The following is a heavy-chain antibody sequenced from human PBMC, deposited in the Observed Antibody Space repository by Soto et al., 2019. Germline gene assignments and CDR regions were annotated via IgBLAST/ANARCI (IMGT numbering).Heavy chain of an antibody. CDR3: ASQPGIAVGGDAFDI. D-gene: IGHD6-19*01. J-gene: IGHJ3*02. CDR2: IYYSGST. CDR1: GGSISSYY. V-gene: IGHV4-59*01. Sequence: QVQLQESGPGLVKPSGTLSLTCTVSGGSISSYYWSWIRQPPGKGLEWIGYIYYSGSTNYNPSLKSRVTISVDTSKNQFSLKLSSVTAADTAVYYCASQPGIAVGGDAFDIWGQGTMVTVSS.